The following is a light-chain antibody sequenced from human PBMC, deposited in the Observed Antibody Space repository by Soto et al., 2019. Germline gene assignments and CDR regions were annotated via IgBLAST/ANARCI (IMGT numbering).Light chain of an antibody. V-gene: IGLV2-8*01. CDR3: SSYAGSNNWV. Sequence: QSALTQPPSASGSPGQSVTFSCTGTSIDVGGYNYVSWYQQHPGRTPKLIIYEVTKRPSGVPDRFSGSKSGNTASLTVSGLQAEDEADYYCSSYAGSNNWVFGGGTQLT. J-gene: IGLJ3*02. CDR1: SIDVGGYNY. CDR2: EVT.